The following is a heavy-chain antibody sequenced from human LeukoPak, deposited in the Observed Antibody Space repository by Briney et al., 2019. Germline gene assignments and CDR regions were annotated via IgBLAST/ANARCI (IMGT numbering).Heavy chain of an antibody. J-gene: IGHJ4*02. CDR1: GFAFSNAW. CDR3: TTDGLAVAGTGDY. CDR2: IKSKTDGGTT. D-gene: IGHD6-19*01. Sequence: GGSLRLSCAASGFAFSNAWMSWVRQAPGKGLEWVGRIKSKTDGGTTDYAAPVKDRFTISRDDSKNTLYLQMNSLKTEDTAVYYCTTDGLAVAGTGDYWGQGTLATVSS. V-gene: IGHV3-15*01.